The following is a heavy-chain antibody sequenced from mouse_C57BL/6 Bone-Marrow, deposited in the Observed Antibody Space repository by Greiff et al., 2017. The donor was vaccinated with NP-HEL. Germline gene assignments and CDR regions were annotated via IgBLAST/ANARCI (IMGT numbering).Heavy chain of an antibody. CDR3: ARSGIFITTVVAPLYWYFDV. V-gene: IGHV1-69*01. CDR2: IDPSDSYT. CDR1: GYTFTSYW. D-gene: IGHD1-1*01. Sequence: QVQLQQPGAELVMPGASVKLSCKASGYTFTSYWMHWVKQRPGQGLEWIGEIDPSDSYTNYNQKFKGKSTLTVDKSSSTAYMQLSSLTSEDSAVYYCARSGIFITTVVAPLYWYFDVWGTGTTVTVSS. J-gene: IGHJ1*03.